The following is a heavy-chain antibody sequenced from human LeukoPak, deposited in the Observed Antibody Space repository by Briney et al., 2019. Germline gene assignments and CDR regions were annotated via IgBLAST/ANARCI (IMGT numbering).Heavy chain of an antibody. Sequence: GRSLRLSCAASGFTFDSYAMHWVRQAPGKGLEWVSGISWMSGSTAYADSVKGRFTISRGNAKNSLYLQMNSLRAEDTALYYCAKGTLGSGYDFGSVYSPFDYWGQGTLVTVSS. J-gene: IGHJ4*02. CDR1: GFTFDSYA. CDR3: AKGTLGSGYDFGSVYSPFDY. D-gene: IGHD5-12*01. V-gene: IGHV3-9*01. CDR2: ISWMSGST.